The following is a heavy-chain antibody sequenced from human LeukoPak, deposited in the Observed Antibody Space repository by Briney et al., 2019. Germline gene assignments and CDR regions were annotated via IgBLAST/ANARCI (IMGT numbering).Heavy chain of an antibody. V-gene: IGHV5-51*01. J-gene: IGHJ4*02. Sequence: KPGESLKISCQASGYTFDRSWIGWVRQMPGKGLEWMGIIYPGDSDTRYSPSFQGQVTISADKSISTAYLQWSSLKASDTAMYYCARQPLVQNGDYWGQGTLVTVSS. CDR3: ARQPLVQNGDY. CDR2: IYPGDSDT. D-gene: IGHD1-1*01. CDR1: GYTFDRSW.